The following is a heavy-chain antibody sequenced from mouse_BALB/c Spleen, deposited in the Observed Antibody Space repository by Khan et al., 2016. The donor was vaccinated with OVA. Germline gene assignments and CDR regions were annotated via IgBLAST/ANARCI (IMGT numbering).Heavy chain of an antibody. V-gene: IGHV3-2*02. Sequence: EVQLQESGPGLVKPSQSLTLTCTVTGYSITSDYAWNWIRQFPGSKLEWMGYIHYSGSTSYNQSLKSRISITRDTSKNQFFLQLNSVTTEDTATDYCARRSVWGAGTTVTVSS. CDR3: ARRSV. J-gene: IGHJ1*01. CDR2: IHYSGST. CDR1: GYSITSDYA.